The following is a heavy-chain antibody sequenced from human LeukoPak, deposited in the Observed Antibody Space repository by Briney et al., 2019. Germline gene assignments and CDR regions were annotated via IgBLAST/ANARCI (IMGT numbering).Heavy chain of an antibody. CDR1: GFTFSSYA. CDR2: ISYDGSNK. J-gene: IGHJ4*02. V-gene: IGHV3-30-3*01. CDR3: ARDYDYSFDY. D-gene: IGHD3-3*01. Sequence: GGSLRLSCAASGFTFSSYAMHWVRQAPGKGLEWVAVISYDGSNKYYADSVKGRFTISRDNSKNTLYLQMNSLRAEDTAVYYCARDYDYSFDYWGQGTLVTVSS.